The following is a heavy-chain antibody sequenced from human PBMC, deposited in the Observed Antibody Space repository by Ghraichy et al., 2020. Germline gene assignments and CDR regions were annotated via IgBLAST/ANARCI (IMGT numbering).Heavy chain of an antibody. J-gene: IGHJ4*02. Sequence: GESLNISCAASGFTFNTYAMNWVRQAPGRGLEWISYISATSGTIYYADSVKGRFTISRDNAKNSLFLQMHSLRADDTAVYYCARPYGDYFDYWGQGTLVTVSS. CDR3: ARPYGDYFDY. D-gene: IGHD4-17*01. CDR2: ISATSGTI. CDR1: GFTFNTYA. V-gene: IGHV3-48*01.